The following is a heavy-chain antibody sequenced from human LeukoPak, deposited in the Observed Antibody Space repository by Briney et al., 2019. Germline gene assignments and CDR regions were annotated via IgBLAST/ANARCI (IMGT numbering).Heavy chain of an antibody. V-gene: IGHV4-34*01. J-gene: IGHJ4*02. CDR2: VSRGGST. CDR3: GLSTTRATTRTIDY. Sequence: SETLSLTCAVYGGSFSVYYWSWIRQPPGEGLEWIGEVSRGGSTKYSPSLKSRVTISLDTSNNQVSLKLSSVTAADTAMYYCGLSTTRATTRTIDYWGQGTLVTVSS. CDR1: GGSFSVYY. D-gene: IGHD4-17*01.